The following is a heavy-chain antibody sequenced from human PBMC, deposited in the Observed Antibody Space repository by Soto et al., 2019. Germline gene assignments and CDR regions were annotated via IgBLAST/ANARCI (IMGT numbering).Heavy chain of an antibody. Sequence: QVQLVESGGGVVQPGRSLRLSCAASGFTFSSYAMHWVRQAPGKGLEWVAVISYDGSNKYYADSVKGRFTISRDNSKNTLYLKMNSLRAEDTAVYYCARDLLDDFWSSNYWGQGTLVTVSS. J-gene: IGHJ4*02. V-gene: IGHV3-30-3*01. CDR2: ISYDGSNK. CDR3: ARDLLDDFWSSNY. D-gene: IGHD3-3*01. CDR1: GFTFSSYA.